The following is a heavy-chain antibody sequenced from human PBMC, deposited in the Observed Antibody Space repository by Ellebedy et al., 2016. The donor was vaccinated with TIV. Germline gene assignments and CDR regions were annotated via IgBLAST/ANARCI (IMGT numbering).Heavy chain of an antibody. CDR2: ISYSGRT. CDR1: GGSFSRYY. J-gene: IGHJ4*02. CDR3: ARGSDYYDSSGYYSFDY. V-gene: IGHV4-59*01. D-gene: IGHD3-22*01. Sequence: MPSETLSLTCAAHGGSFSRYYWSWIRQPPGKGLEWIGYISYSGRTNNNPTLKSRVTISVDTSKNQFSLKPSSVTAADTAVYDCARGSDYYDSSGYYSFDYWGQGTLVTVSS.